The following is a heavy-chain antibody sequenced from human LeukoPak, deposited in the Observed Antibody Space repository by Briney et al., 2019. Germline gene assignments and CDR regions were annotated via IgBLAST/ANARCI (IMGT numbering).Heavy chain of an antibody. V-gene: IGHV1-2*02. D-gene: IGHD3-10*01. CDR2: INPQSGGT. CDR3: ARVYRLYEINYKAGYDI. CDR1: GYNYRAYY. Sequence: ASVKVSCKASGYNYRAYYIHWVRHAPGQGLEWVGWINPQSGGTRYAPRFQGRVTMSSDTSINTAYMELRRLTSDDTAVFYCARVYRLYEINYKAGYDIWGQGTGVTVSS. J-gene: IGHJ3*02.